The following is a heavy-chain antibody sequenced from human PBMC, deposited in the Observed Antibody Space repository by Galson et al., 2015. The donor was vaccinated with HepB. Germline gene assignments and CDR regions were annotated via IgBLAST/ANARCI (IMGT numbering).Heavy chain of an antibody. V-gene: IGHV3-15*01. Sequence: SLRLSCAASGFTFSNAWMGWVRQAPGKGLEWVGRIKSKTDGGTTDYAAPVKGRFTISRDDSKNTLYLQMNSLKTEDTAVYYCTTDGPQRYDYVWGSYRFSPDAFDIWGQGTMVTVSS. CDR2: IKSKTDGGTT. D-gene: IGHD3-16*02. J-gene: IGHJ3*02. CDR3: TTDGPQRYDYVWGSYRFSPDAFDI. CDR1: GFTFSNAW.